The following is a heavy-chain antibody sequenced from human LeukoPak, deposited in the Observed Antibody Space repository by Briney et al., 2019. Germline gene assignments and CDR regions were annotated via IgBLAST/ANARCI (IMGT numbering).Heavy chain of an antibody. Sequence: SQTLSLTCTVSGGSISSGSYYWSWIRQPAGKGLEWIGRIYTSGSTNYNPSLKSRVTISVGTSKNQFSLKLSSVTAADTAVYYCARAAFHSGSYRGWFDPWGQGTLVTVSS. CDR3: ARAAFHSGSYRGWFDP. V-gene: IGHV4-61*02. J-gene: IGHJ5*02. CDR1: GGSISSGSYY. CDR2: IYTSGST. D-gene: IGHD1-26*01.